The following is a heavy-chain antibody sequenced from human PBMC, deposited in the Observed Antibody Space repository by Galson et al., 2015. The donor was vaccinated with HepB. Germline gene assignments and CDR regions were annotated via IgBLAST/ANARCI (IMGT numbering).Heavy chain of an antibody. Sequence: PALVKPTPTLTLTCTFSGFSLSTSGMCVSWIRQPPGKALEWLARIDWDDDKYYSTSLKTRLTISKDTSKNQVVLTMTNMDPVDTATYYCARTAWAWDTIFGVEKTKLFDYWGQGTLVTVSS. V-gene: IGHV2-70*11. D-gene: IGHD3-3*01. CDR1: GFSLSTSGMC. CDR2: IDWDDDK. CDR3: ARTAWAWDTIFGVEKTKLFDY. J-gene: IGHJ4*02.